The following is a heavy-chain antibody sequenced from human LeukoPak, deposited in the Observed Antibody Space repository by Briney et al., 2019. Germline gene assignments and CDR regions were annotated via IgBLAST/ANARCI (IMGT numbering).Heavy chain of an antibody. CDR2: IYYSGST. V-gene: IGHV4-59*01. CDR1: GGSISSYY. CDR3: ARVSRYYYDSSGPIDY. Sequence: SETLSLTCTVSGGSISSYYWSWIRQPPGKGLEWIGYIYYSGSTNYNPSLKSRVTISVDTSKNQFSLKLSSVTAADTAVYYSARVSRYYYDSSGPIDYWGQGTLVTVSS. J-gene: IGHJ4*02. D-gene: IGHD3-22*01.